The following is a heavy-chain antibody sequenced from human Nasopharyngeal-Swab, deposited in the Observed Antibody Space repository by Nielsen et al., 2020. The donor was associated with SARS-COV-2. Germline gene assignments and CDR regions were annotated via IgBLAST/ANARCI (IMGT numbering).Heavy chain of an antibody. D-gene: IGHD1-14*01. CDR2: IYHSGST. CDR3: ARVGRVIDY. J-gene: IGHJ4*02. Sequence: WIRQPPGKSLEWIGYIYHSGSTYYNPSLKSRVTISVDRSKNQFSLNLISVTAADAAVYYCARVGRVIDYWGQGTLVTVSS. V-gene: IGHV4-30-2*01.